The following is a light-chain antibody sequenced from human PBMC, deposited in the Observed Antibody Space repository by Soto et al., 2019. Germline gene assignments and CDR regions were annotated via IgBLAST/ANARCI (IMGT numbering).Light chain of an antibody. J-gene: IGKJ5*01. Sequence: EIVMTQSPATLSVSRGERATLSCRANQAISSNLAWYQQKPGQATRLLIYGASTRATGIPARFSGSGSGTEFTLTISSLQSEDFAVYYCQQDGSSRITFGKGRRLE. CDR3: QQDGSSRIT. V-gene: IGKV3-15*01. CDR2: GAS. CDR1: QAISSN.